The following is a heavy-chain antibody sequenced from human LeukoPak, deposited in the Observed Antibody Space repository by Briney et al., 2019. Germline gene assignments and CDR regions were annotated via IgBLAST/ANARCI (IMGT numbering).Heavy chain of an antibody. Sequence: SETLSLTCTVSGGSINNYYWSWIRQPPGKGLEWIGYIYYSGSTNYNPSLKSRVTISVDTSKNQFSLKLTSVTAADTAVYYCARLNWFDPWGQGTLVTVSS. CDR1: GGSINNYY. J-gene: IGHJ5*02. CDR3: ARLNWFDP. V-gene: IGHV4-59*01. CDR2: IYYSGST.